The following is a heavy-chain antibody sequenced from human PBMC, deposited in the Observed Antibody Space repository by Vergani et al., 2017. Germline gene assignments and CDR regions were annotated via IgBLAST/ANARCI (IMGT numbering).Heavy chain of an antibody. CDR2: IYPGDSDT. V-gene: IGHV5-51*01. Sequence: EVQLVQSGAEVKKPGESLKISCTCSGYSFTNYWIGWVRQMPGKGLEWMGIIYPGDSDTRYSPSFQGQVTISADKSISTAYLQWSSLKASDTAMYYCARETSTDGSGSYLPYYFDYWGQGTLVTVSS. D-gene: IGHD3-10*01. CDR1: GYSFTNYW. J-gene: IGHJ4*02. CDR3: ARETSTDGSGSYLPYYFDY.